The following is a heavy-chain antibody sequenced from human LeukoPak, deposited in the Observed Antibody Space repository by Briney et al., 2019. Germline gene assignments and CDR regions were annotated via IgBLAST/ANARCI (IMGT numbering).Heavy chain of an antibody. J-gene: IGHJ6*02. Sequence: ASVKVSCTASGGTFSSYAISWVRQAPGQGLEWMGRIIPILGIANYAQKFQGRVTFTADKSTSTAYMELSSLRSEDTAVYYCARALAYCGGDCYFYYYYYGMDVWGQGTTVTVSS. V-gene: IGHV1-69*04. D-gene: IGHD2-21*02. CDR3: ARALAYCGGDCYFYYYYYGMDV. CDR1: GGTFSSYA. CDR2: IIPILGIA.